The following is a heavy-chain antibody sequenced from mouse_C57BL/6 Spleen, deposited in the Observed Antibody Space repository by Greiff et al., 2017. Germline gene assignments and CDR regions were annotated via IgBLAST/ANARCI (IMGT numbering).Heavy chain of an antibody. CDR3: TTIPEKVGFAY. CDR2: ISSGGDYI. V-gene: IGHV5-9-1*02. Sequence: EVKLMESGEGLVKPGGSLKLSCAASGFTFSSYAMSWVRQTPEKGLEWVAYISSGGDYIYYADTVKGRFTISRDNARNTLYLQMSSLKSEDTAMYYCTTIPEKVGFAYWGQGTLVTVSA. CDR1: GFTFSSYA. J-gene: IGHJ3*01.